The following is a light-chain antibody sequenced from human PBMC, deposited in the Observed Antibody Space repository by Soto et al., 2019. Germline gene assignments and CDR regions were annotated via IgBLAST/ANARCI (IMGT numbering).Light chain of an antibody. J-gene: IGKJ1*01. V-gene: IGKV3-20*01. Sequence: EIVLTPSPGTLSFSPLEIANLSFSSSQSVSNNYLAWYQQKPGQAPRLLIYGASNRATGIPDRFSGSGSGTDFTLTISRLEPEDFAVYYCKQYGSSGKFGQGTKVDIK. CDR1: QSVSNNY. CDR3: KQYGSSGK. CDR2: GAS.